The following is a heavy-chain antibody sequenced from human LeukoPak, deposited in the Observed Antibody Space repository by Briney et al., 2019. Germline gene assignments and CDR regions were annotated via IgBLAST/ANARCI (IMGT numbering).Heavy chain of an antibody. Sequence: SETLSLTCTASGGSISSDFWGWIRQPPGKGLEYIGYIYHSGSTTYNPALKSRLTISLDKSNNQFSLNLSSVTAADTAMYYCARYKTTVVLGAFDVWGQGTMVTVSS. J-gene: IGHJ3*01. D-gene: IGHD4-23*01. CDR1: GGSISSDF. CDR2: IYHSGST. V-gene: IGHV4-59*01. CDR3: ARYKTTVVLGAFDV.